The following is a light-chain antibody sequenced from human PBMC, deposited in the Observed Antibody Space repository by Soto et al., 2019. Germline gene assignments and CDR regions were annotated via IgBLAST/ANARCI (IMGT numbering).Light chain of an antibody. V-gene: IGKV1-5*03. CDR2: KAS. CDR3: QQYNSYSPP. CDR1: QSISTW. J-gene: IGKJ1*01. Sequence: DIQMTQSPSTLSASVGDRVTITCRASQSISTWLAWYQQEPGKAPKLLIHKASSLQSGVPSRFSGSGSGTDFTLTISSLHPDDFATYYCQQYNSYSPPFGQWTRVEIK.